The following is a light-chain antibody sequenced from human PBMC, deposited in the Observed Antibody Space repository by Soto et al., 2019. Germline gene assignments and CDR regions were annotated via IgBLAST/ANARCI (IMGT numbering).Light chain of an antibody. J-gene: IGLJ1*01. CDR2: EVS. CDR3: NSYTSRNTFV. CDR1: SSDVGGYNY. Sequence: QSVLTQPASVSGSPGQSITIFCTGTSSDVGGYNYVSWYQQHPGKAPKLMIYEVSNRPSGVSNRFSGSKSGNTASLTISGLQPEDEADYYCNSYTSRNTFVLGTGTKVTV. V-gene: IGLV2-14*01.